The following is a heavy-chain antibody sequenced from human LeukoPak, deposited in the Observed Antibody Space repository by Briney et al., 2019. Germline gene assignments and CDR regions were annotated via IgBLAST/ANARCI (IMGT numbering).Heavy chain of an antibody. Sequence: GGSLRLSCAASGFTFDDYAMHWVRQAPGKGLEWVSGISWNSGSIGYADSVKGRFTISRDNAKNSLYLQMNSLRAEDTALYYCAKDIRGSSSWYGGNAFDIWGQGTMVTVSS. CDR3: AKDIRGSSSWYGGNAFDI. CDR1: GFTFDDYA. J-gene: IGHJ3*02. V-gene: IGHV3-9*01. D-gene: IGHD6-13*01. CDR2: ISWNSGSI.